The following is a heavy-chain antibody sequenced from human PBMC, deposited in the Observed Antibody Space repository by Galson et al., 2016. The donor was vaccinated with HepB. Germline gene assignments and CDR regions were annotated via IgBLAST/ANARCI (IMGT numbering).Heavy chain of an antibody. D-gene: IGHD2-8*02. CDR1: GDSISRGSYF. CDR3: ASPDPSTGRDDAFDL. Sequence: TLSLTCSVSGDSISRGSYFWTWIRQHPQKGLEWIGYISYIGRTTYNPSLQSRVTMSLDTSQNRFSLSLSSVTAADAAIYFCASPDPSTGRDDAFDLWGQGTTVTV. J-gene: IGHJ3*01. CDR2: ISYIGRT. V-gene: IGHV4-31*03.